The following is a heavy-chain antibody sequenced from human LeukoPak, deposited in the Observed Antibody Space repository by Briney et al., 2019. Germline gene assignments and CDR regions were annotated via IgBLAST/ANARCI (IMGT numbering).Heavy chain of an antibody. CDR1: GVILSPYW. D-gene: IGHD4/OR15-4a*01. CDR3: TRIFHSASWFFDL. CDR2: IKQDGSEK. V-gene: IGHV3-7*01. Sequence: GGYVTLSCGTSGVILSPYWMSWVRQAPGKGLEWVANIKQDGSEKNYVDSVKGRFTISRDNANNLVFLQMNNLRVEDTALYFCTRIFHSASWFFDLWGRGTLVTVSS. J-gene: IGHJ2*01.